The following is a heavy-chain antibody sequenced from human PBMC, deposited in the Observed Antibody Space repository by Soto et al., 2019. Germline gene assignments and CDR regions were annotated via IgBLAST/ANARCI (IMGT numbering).Heavy chain of an antibody. D-gene: IGHD3-16*01. CDR1: GGSISSGGYY. CDR3: ARSHSVSLDY. CDR2: IYYSGST. Sequence: PSETLSLTCTVSGGSISSGGYYWSWIRQHPGKGLEWIGYIYYSGSTYYNPSLKSRVTISVDTSKNQFSLKLSSVTAADTAVYYCARSHSVSLDYWGQGTLVTVSS. V-gene: IGHV4-31*03. J-gene: IGHJ4*02.